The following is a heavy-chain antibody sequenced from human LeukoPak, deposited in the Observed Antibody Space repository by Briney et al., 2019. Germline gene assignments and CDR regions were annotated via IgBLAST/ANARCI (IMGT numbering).Heavy chain of an antibody. J-gene: IGHJ5*02. CDR1: GYTFTGYY. CDR2: INPNSGGT. Sequence: ASVKVSCKASGYTFTGYYMHWVRQAPGQGLEWMGWINPNSGGTNYAQKFQGRVTMTGDTSISTAYMELSRLRSDDTAVYYCAALAYCGGDCYSFPWGQGTLVTVSS. D-gene: IGHD2-21*02. CDR3: AALAYCGGDCYSFP. V-gene: IGHV1-2*02.